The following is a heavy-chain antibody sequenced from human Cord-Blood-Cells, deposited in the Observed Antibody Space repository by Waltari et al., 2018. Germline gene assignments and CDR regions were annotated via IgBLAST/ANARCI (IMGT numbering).Heavy chain of an antibody. CDR2: ISSSSSTI. CDR1: GFTFSSYS. Sequence: EVQLVESGGGLVHPGGSLSLSCAASGFTFSSYSLNRVRQAPGKGLEWVSYISSSSSTIYYADSVKGRFTISRDNAKNSLYLQMNSLRDEDTAVYYCARVVPAPYYYMDVWGKGTTVTVSS. V-gene: IGHV3-48*02. D-gene: IGHD2-2*01. CDR3: ARVVPAPYYYMDV. J-gene: IGHJ6*03.